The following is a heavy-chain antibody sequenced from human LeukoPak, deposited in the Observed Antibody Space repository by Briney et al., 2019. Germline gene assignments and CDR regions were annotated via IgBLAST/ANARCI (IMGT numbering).Heavy chain of an antibody. D-gene: IGHD6-25*01. CDR3: ATRSVAAPK. CDR1: GFTVSNNY. Sequence: PGGSLRLSCAASGFTVSNNYMSWVRQVPGKGLQWVPLIYSGGGTRNADSVKGRFTISRDNSKNTLYLQMDRLRAEDTAVYYCATRSVAAPKWGQGTLVTVSS. CDR2: IYSGGGT. J-gene: IGHJ4*02. V-gene: IGHV3-66*01.